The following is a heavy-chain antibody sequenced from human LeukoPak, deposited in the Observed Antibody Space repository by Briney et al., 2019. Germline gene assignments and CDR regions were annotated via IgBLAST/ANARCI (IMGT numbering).Heavy chain of an antibody. CDR1: GFTFSSYS. D-gene: IGHD5-18*01. CDR3: ARDKLTRGYSYGPNWFDP. V-gene: IGHV3-21*01. Sequence: GGSLRLSCAASGFTFSSYSMNWVRQAPGKGLEWVSSISSSSSYIHYADSVKGRFTISRDNAKNSLYLQMNSLRAEDTAVYYCARDKLTRGYSYGPNWFDPWGQGTLVTVSS. CDR2: ISSSSSYI. J-gene: IGHJ5*02.